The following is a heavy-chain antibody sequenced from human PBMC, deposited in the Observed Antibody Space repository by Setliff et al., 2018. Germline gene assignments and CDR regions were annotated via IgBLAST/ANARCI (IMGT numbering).Heavy chain of an antibody. Sequence: ASVKVSCKASGYTFTSYAMHWVRQAPGQRLEWMGWINAGNGNTKYSQKFQGRVTITSDTSASTAYMDLSSLTSEDTAVYYCAKFPLLYFDLGSYLSGFETWGQGTLVTVSS. V-gene: IGHV1-3*01. CDR2: INAGNGNT. CDR1: GYTFTSYA. CDR3: AKFPLLYFDLGSYLSGFET. J-gene: IGHJ5*02. D-gene: IGHD3-10*01.